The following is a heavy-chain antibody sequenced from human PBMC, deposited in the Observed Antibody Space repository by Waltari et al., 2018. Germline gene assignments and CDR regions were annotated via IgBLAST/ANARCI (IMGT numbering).Heavy chain of an antibody. CDR1: GFTFSSYA. D-gene: IGHD2-8*02. J-gene: IGHJ3*02. V-gene: IGHV3-30-3*01. CDR3: ARDRCTGGVCYFAFDI. CDR2: ISYDGSNK. Sequence: PASGFTFSSYAMHWVRQAPGKGLEWVAVISYDGSNKYYADSVKGRFTISRDNSKNTLYLQMNSLRAEDTAVYYCARDRCTGGVCYFAFDIWGQGTMVTVSS.